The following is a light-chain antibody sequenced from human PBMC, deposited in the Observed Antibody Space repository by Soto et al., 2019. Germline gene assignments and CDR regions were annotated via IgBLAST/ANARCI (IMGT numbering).Light chain of an antibody. CDR3: CSHAGSPSV. J-gene: IGLJ1*01. CDR1: SSDAGAYNY. CDR2: DVS. Sequence: QSVLAQPRSVSGSPGQSVTISCTGASSDAGAYNYVSWYQQHPGKAPKLMIYDVSTRPSGVPDRFSGSKSGTTASLTISGLQAEDEADYYRCSHAGSPSVFGTGTKVTVL. V-gene: IGLV2-11*01.